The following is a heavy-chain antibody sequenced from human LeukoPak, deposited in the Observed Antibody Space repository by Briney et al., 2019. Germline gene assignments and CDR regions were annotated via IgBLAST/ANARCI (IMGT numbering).Heavy chain of an antibody. CDR3: ATSVGYSSGRGAYDV. V-gene: IGHV5-51*01. D-gene: IGHD6-19*01. CDR1: GYSFSNYW. CDR2: IYPDDSGT. J-gene: IGHJ3*01. Sequence: GESLKISCKGSGYSFSNYWIAWVRQMPGKGLEWMGIIYPDDSGTRYRPSFQGQVTISADKSISTAYLQWSSLKASDTAMYYCATSVGYSSGRGAYDVWGQGTMVTVS.